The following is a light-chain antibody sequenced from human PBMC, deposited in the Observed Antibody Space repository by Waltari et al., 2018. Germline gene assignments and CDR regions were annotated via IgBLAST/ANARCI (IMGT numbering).Light chain of an antibody. CDR2: DAS. Sequence: EIVLTQSPATLSLSPGERATLSCRASQSVSSYLAWYQQKPGQAPRLLIYDASNRATGIPARFSGSGSATDFTLTISSLEPEDFAVYYCQQRSNWHTWTFGQGTKVEIK. CDR1: QSVSSY. CDR3: QQRSNWHTWT. J-gene: IGKJ1*01. V-gene: IGKV3-11*01.